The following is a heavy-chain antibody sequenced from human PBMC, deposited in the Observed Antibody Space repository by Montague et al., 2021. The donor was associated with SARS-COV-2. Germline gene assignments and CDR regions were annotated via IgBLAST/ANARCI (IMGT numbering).Heavy chain of an antibody. D-gene: IGHD3-9*01. CDR3: ARTHYDILPGYYYDMDV. CDR2: IDWDDDK. J-gene: IGHJ6*02. Sequence: PALVTPTQTLTLTCTFSGFSLSTSGMCVSWIRQPPGKALEWLARIDWDDDKYYSTSLKTRLTISKDTSKNQVVLTMTNMDPVDTATYYCARTHYDILPGYYYDMDVWGQGTTVTVS. CDR1: GFSLSTSGMC. V-gene: IGHV2-70*11.